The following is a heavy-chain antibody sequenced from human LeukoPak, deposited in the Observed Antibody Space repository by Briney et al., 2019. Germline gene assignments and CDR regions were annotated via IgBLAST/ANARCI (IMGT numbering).Heavy chain of an antibody. CDR3: AREYEGYSSSPGGFDY. V-gene: IGHV4-30-2*01. CDR2: IYHSGST. Sequence: PSETLSLTCTVSGGSISSGGYYWSWIRQPPGKGLEWIGYIYHSGSTYYNPSLKSRVTISVDRSKNQFSLKLSSVTAADAAVYYCAREYEGYSSSPGGFDYWGQGTLVTVSS. CDR1: GGSISSGGYY. J-gene: IGHJ4*02. D-gene: IGHD6-6*01.